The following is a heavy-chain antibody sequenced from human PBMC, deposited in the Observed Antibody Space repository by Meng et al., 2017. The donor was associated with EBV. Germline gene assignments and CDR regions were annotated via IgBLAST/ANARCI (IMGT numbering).Heavy chain of an antibody. CDR2: IHYSGST. V-gene: IGHV4-59*08. Sequence: QVQLPEAGPGLVKPSETLSLPCTVSGDSISDYYWSWIRQPPGKGLEWIGYIHYSGSTYYNPSLKSRITISVDMSRNQFSLRLTSVTSADMAVYYCARVNSDCGGVMCYKGWFDPWGQGTLVTVSS. CDR3: ARVNSDCGGVMCYKGWFDP. D-gene: IGHD2-21*01. J-gene: IGHJ5*02. CDR1: GDSISDYY.